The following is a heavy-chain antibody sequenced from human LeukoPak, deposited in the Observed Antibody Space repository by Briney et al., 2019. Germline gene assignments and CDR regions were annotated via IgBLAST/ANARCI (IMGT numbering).Heavy chain of an antibody. J-gene: IGHJ6*04. Sequence: SETLSLTCAVSGGSISSSNWWSWVRQPPGKGLEWIGEINHSGSTNYNPSLKSRVTISVDTSKNQFSLKLSSVTAADTAVYYCARGQGCSSTSCYAVRGWRPYYYYGMDVWGKGTTVTVSS. D-gene: IGHD2-2*01. CDR1: GGSISSSNW. CDR3: ARGQGCSSTSCYAVRGWRPYYYYGMDV. V-gene: IGHV4-4*02. CDR2: INHSGST.